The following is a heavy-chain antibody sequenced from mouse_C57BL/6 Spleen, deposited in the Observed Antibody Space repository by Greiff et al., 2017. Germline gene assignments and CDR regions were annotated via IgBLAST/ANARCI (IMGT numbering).Heavy chain of an antibody. CDR3: RTTFAY. Sequence: EVQRVESGGGLVQPKGSLKFSCAASGFSFNTYAMNWVRQAPGKGLEWVARIRSKGNNYATYYADSVKDRFTISRDDSQNMLYLQIDDVEAEDRALYYCRTTFAYWGQGTMLTVSA. J-gene: IGHJ3*01. CDR1: GFSFNTYA. V-gene: IGHV10-1*01. CDR2: IRSKGNNYAT.